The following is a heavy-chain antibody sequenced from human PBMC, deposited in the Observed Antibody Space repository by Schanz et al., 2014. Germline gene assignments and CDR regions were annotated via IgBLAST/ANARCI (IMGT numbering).Heavy chain of an antibody. J-gene: IGHJ6*02. CDR2: ISVYHGHT. D-gene: IGHD3-10*01. V-gene: IGHV1-18*01. CDR3: VRDAGWAFGDYHGMDV. Sequence: QGQLVQSGGEVKKPGASATVSCKASGYTFNNHGISWVRQAPGQGLEWMGWISVYHGHTNYAEKVHGRVTMTTDTSTSTAYMELRSLISDDTAVYYCVRDAGWAFGDYHGMDVWGQGTSVTVSS. CDR1: GYTFNNHG.